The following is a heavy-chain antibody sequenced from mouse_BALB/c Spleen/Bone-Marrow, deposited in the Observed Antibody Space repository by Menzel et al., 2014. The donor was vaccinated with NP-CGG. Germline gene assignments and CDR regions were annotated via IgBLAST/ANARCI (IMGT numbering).Heavy chain of an antibody. CDR1: GYTFTDYY. Sequence: VQLQQSGPELVKPGASVKMSCKASGYTFTDYYMKWVKQSHGKGLEWIGDINPINGDTFYNQKFKGKATLTVDRSSSTAYMQLDGLTSEDSAVYYCAMGVRLYWYFDVWGAGTTVTVSS. J-gene: IGHJ1*01. CDR2: INPINGDT. CDR3: AMGVRLYWYFDV. D-gene: IGHD2-14*01. V-gene: IGHV1-26*01.